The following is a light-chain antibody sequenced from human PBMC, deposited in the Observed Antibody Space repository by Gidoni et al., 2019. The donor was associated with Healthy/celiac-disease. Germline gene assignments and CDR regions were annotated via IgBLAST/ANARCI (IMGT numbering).Light chain of an antibody. J-gene: IGKJ4*01. V-gene: IGKV3-20*01. CDR3: QQYGSSLLT. CDR1: QSVSSSY. CDR2: GAS. Sequence: EIVLTQSPGTLSLSPGERATLSCRASQSVSSSYLAWYQQKPGQAPRLLIYGASSRATGIPDRVSGSGSGTDFTRTSSRLEPEDFAVYYCQQYGSSLLTFGGGTKVEIK.